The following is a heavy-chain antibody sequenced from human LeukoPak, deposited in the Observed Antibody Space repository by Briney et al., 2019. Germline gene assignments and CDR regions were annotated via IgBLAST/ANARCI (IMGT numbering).Heavy chain of an antibody. V-gene: IGHV3-30*02. CDR2: IRYDGSNK. J-gene: IGHJ4*02. CDR3: AKDQYYYDSSGYYNEYYFDY. CDR1: GFTFSSYG. D-gene: IGHD3-22*01. Sequence: GGSLRLSCAASGFTFSSYGMHWVRQAPGKGLEWVAFIRYDGSNKYYADSVKGRFTISRDNSKNTLYLQMNSLRAEDTAVYYCAKDQYYYDSSGYYNEYYFDYWGQGTLVTVSS.